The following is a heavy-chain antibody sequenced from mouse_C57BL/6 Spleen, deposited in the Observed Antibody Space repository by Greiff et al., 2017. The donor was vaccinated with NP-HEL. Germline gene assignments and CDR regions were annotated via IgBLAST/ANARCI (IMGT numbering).Heavy chain of an antibody. V-gene: IGHV1-50*01. CDR1: GYTFTSYW. Sequence: QVQLQQPGAELVKPGASVKLSCKASGYTFTSYWMQWVKQRPGQGLEWIGEIDPSDSYTNYNQKFKGKATLTVDTSSSTAYMQLSSLTSEDSAVYYCARRFSDYYGSRSFDYWGQGTTLTVSS. CDR2: IDPSDSYT. J-gene: IGHJ2*01. D-gene: IGHD1-1*01. CDR3: ARRFSDYYGSRSFDY.